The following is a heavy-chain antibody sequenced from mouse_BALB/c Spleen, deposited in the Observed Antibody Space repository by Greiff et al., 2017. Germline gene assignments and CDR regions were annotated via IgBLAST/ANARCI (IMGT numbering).Heavy chain of an antibody. J-gene: IGHJ4*01. CDR1: GYTFTSYW. CDR3: ARALSLGYAMDY. V-gene: IGHV1-55*01. CDR2: IYPGGGYT. Sequence: QVQLQQPGAELVKPGASVKMSCKASGYTFTSYWMHWVKQRPGQGLEWIGDIYPGGGYTNYNEKFKGKATLTADTSSSTAYMQLSSLTSEDSAVYFCARALSLGYAMDYWGQGTSVTVSS. D-gene: IGHD4-1*01.